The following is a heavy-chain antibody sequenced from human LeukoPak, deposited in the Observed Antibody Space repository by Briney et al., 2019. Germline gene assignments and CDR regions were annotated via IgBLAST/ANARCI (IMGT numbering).Heavy chain of an antibody. V-gene: IGHV3-7*01. D-gene: IGHD3-3*01. CDR1: GFTFSSYW. CDR3: AREERLRFLERLSYFDN. Sequence: GGSLRLSCAASGFTFSSYWMSWVRQAPGKGLEWVANIKEDGSEKYYVASVKGRFTISRDNAKNSLYLQMNSLRAEDTAVYYCAREERLRFLERLSYFDNWGQGTLVTVSS. CDR2: IKEDGSEK. J-gene: IGHJ4*02.